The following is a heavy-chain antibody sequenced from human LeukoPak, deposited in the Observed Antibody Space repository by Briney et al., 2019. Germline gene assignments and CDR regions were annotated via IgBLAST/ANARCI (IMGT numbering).Heavy chain of an antibody. CDR3: ARSNPNRNALDL. J-gene: IGHJ3*01. V-gene: IGHV3-7*01. D-gene: IGHD1-14*01. CDR2: IKKDGSEE. CDR1: GFTLNSYL. Sequence: GGSLRLSCAASGFTLNSYLMSWVRQAPGRGLEWVTNIKKDGSEESYLDSVKGRFTVSRDNAKNSLFLQMHSMRGEDTAVYYCARSNPNRNALDLWGQGTIVTISS.